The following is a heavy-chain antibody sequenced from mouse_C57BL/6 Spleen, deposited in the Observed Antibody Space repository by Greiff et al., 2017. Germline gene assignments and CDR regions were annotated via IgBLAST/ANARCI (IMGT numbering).Heavy chain of an antibody. V-gene: IGHV1-82*01. CDR2: IYPGDGDT. J-gene: IGHJ2*01. CDR3: ARGKPQYFDY. CDR1: GYAFSSSW. Sequence: VQRVESGPELVKPGASVKISCKASGYAFSSSWMNWVKQRPGKGLEWIGRIYPGDGDTNYNGKFKGKATLTADKSSSTAYMQLSSLTSEDSAVYFCARGKPQYFDYWGQGTTLTVSS.